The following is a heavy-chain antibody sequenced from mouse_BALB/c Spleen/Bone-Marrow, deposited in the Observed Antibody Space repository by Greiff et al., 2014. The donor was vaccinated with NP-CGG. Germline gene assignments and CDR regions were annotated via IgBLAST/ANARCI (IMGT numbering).Heavy chain of an antibody. D-gene: IGHD1-1*01. CDR2: IDPANGNT. J-gene: IGHJ3*01. CDR1: GFNIKDTY. Sequence: EVHLVESGAELVKPGASVKLSCTASGFNIKDTYMHWVKQRPEQGLEWIGRIDPANGNTKYDPKFQGKATITADTSSNTAYLQLSSLTSEDTAVYYCAAYCYGSSQFAYWGQGTLVTVSA. CDR3: AAYCYGSSQFAY. V-gene: IGHV14-3*02.